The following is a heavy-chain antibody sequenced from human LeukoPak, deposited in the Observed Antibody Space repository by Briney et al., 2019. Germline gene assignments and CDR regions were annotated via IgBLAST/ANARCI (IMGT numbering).Heavy chain of an antibody. CDR1: XSYG. J-gene: IGHJ5*02. V-gene: IGHV1-18*01. Sequence: XSYGISWVRXAPGQGLEWMGWISAYNGNTNYAQKLQGRVTMTTDTSTSTAYMELRSLRSDDTAVYYCARDHSSSWYPGNWFDPWGQGTLVTVSS. CDR2: ISAYNGNT. CDR3: ARDHSSSWYPGNWFDP. D-gene: IGHD6-13*01.